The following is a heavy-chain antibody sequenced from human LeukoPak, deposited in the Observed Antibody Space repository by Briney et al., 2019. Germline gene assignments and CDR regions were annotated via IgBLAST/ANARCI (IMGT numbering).Heavy chain of an antibody. J-gene: IGHJ3*02. V-gene: IGHV1-18*01. Sequence: ASVKFSCKASGYTFTIYCISWVRQAPGQGLEWMGWINPYNGNTNYAQNVQGRVTMTTDTSTSTAYLELRSLRSDDTAVYYCARDCGNCGGAPDDTFDIWGQGTMVTVSS. CDR1: GYTFTIYC. D-gene: IGHD2-21*01. CDR2: INPYNGNT. CDR3: ARDCGNCGGAPDDTFDI.